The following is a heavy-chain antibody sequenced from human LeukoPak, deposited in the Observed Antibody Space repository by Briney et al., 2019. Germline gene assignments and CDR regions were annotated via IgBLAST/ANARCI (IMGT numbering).Heavy chain of an antibody. CDR3: ARYGTPWYVWNYGPSHNWFDP. Sequence: TSETLSLTCTVSGASISNYYWTWIRQPAGKGLEWIGRIHTSGSTDYNPSLKSRVTMSIDTPQGQFSLKLTSVTAADTAVYYCARYGTPWYVWNYGPSHNWFDPWGLGTLVIDSS. D-gene: IGHD1-7*01. V-gene: IGHV4-4*07. CDR2: IHTSGST. CDR1: GASISNYY. J-gene: IGHJ5*02.